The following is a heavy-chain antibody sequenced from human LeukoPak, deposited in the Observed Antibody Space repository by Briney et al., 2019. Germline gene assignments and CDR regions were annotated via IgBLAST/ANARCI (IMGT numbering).Heavy chain of an antibody. CDR3: AREGVSGSAYLYYFDY. D-gene: IGHD1-26*01. CDR2: ISYDGSNK. Sequence: PGGSLRLSCAASGFTFSSYAMHWVRQAPGKGLEWVAVISYDGSNKYYADSVKGRFTISRDNSKNTLYLQMSSLRAEDTAVYYCAREGVSGSAYLYYFDYWGQGTLVTVSS. V-gene: IGHV3-30*04. J-gene: IGHJ4*02. CDR1: GFTFSSYA.